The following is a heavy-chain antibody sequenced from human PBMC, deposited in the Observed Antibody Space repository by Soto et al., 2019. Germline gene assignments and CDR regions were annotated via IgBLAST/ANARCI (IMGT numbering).Heavy chain of an antibody. V-gene: IGHV5-51*01. J-gene: IGHJ5*02. CDR2: IFTRDSET. CDR3: ARGYFDSGHGYDL. D-gene: IGHD3-10*01. CDR1: GHLFNNHW. Sequence: GESLKISCKGPGHLFNNHWIGWVRQTPGKGLEWMGLIFTRDSETKTSPSFQGHVSFSVDNSINTVYLQWTSLKTTDTGIYFCARGYFDSGHGYDLWGQRTPVTVSS.